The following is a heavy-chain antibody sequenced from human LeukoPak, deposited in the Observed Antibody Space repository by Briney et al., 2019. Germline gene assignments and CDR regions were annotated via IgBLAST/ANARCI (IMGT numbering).Heavy chain of an antibody. CDR1: GYSISGGYY. J-gene: IGHJ4*02. D-gene: IGHD6-19*01. CDR3: ARNNSNGFDF. CDR2: IFQSVST. V-gene: IGHV4-38-2*02. Sequence: SETLSLTCTVSGYSISGGYYWGWIGQPPGKGLEWIGTIFQSVSTYYNPSLKSRVTTSVDTSKNQFSLKLSSVTAADTAVYYCARNNSNGFDFWSQGTLVTVSS.